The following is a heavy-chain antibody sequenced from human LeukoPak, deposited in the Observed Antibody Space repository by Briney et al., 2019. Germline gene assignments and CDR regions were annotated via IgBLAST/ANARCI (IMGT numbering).Heavy chain of an antibody. CDR1: GFTFSIYA. Sequence: GGSLRLSCAVSGFTFSIYAMHWVRQAPGKGLEWVAAISYDGSLNYYADSVKGRFTISRDNSKNTLYLQMNSLRAEDTAVYYCARDTINYDILTGFRYWGQGTLVTVSS. J-gene: IGHJ4*02. CDR2: ISYDGSLN. D-gene: IGHD3-9*01. CDR3: ARDTINYDILTGFRY. V-gene: IGHV3-30*03.